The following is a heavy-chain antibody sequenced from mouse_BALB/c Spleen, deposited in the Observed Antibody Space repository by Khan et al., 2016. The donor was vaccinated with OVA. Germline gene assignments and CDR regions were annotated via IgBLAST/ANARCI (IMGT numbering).Heavy chain of an antibody. J-gene: IGHJ4*01. CDR3: AREGSRYNYAMDY. V-gene: IGHV3-2*02. D-gene: IGHD1-1*01. CDR2: INYSGST. Sequence: EVKLLESGPGLVNPSQSLSLTCTVTGYSITSDYAWNWIRQFPGNKLEWMGYINYSGSTNYNPALKSRISITRDTSNNQFFLQLNSVTTEATATYYCAREGSRYNYAMDYWGQGTSVTVSS. CDR1: GYSITSDYA.